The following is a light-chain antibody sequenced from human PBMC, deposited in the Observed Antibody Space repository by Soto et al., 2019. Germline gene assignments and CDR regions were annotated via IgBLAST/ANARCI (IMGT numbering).Light chain of an antibody. CDR1: SGHSSYT. CDR2: LNTDGSH. V-gene: IGLV4-69*01. CDR3: QTWGTGPV. Sequence: QLVLTQSPSASASLGASVKLTCTLSSGHSSYTIAWHQQQPEKGPRFLMKLNTDGSHTKGDGIPERFSGSSSGAERYLTISSLQSEDEADYYCQTWGTGPVFGGGTKVTVL. J-gene: IGLJ3*02.